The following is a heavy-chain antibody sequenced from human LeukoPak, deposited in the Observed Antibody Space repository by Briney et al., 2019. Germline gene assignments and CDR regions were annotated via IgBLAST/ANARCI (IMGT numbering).Heavy chain of an antibody. CDR2: INPSGGST. CDR1: GYTFTSYY. CDR3: ARVGLERHFDY. D-gene: IGHD1-1*01. Sequence: ASVKVSCKASGYTFTSYYMHWVRQSPGQGLEWMGIINPSGGSTSYAQKFQGRVTMTRDTSTSTVYMELSSLRSEDTAVYYCARVGLERHFDYWGQGTLVTVSS. V-gene: IGHV1-46*01. J-gene: IGHJ4*02.